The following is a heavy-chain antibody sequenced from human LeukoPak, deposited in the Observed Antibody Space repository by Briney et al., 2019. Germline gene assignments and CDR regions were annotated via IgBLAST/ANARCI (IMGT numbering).Heavy chain of an antibody. J-gene: IGHJ4*02. V-gene: IGHV4-31*03. CDR2: IYYSGST. CDR1: GGSISSGGYY. D-gene: IGHD5-18*01. Sequence: SQTLSLTCTVSGGSISSGGYYWSWIRQHPGKGLEWIGYIYYSGSTYYNPSLKSRVTISVDTSKNQFSLKLSSVTAADTAVYYCARDADSYGTGLFDYWGQGTLVTVSS. CDR3: ARDADSYGTGLFDY.